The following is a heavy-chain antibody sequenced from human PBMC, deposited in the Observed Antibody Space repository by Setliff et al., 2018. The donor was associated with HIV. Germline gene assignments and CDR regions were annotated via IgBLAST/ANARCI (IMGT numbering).Heavy chain of an antibody. Sequence: LSLTCTVSGASISRGNYYWTWIRQRPGKGLEWIAFIYYSGSTYYSPSLKSRLMISVDTSMNRFSLNMTSVTAADTAVYFCARVVYTYYYMDVWGKGTTVTVSS. CDR2: IYYSGST. CDR1: GASISRGNYY. V-gene: IGHV4-30-4*08. CDR3: ARVVYTYYYMDV. D-gene: IGHD4-4*01. J-gene: IGHJ6*03.